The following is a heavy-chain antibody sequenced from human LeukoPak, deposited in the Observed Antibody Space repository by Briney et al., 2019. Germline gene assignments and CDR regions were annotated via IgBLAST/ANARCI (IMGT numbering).Heavy chain of an antibody. D-gene: IGHD1-26*01. J-gene: IGHJ4*02. V-gene: IGHV3-30*02. CDR1: GFTFSSYG. Sequence: GSLRLSCAASGFTFSSYGMHWVRQAPGKGLEWVAFIRFDGSNKYCADSVKGRFTISRDNSKNTLYLQMNSLRAEDMAVYYCARRPDSGSYYVDYWGQGTLVTVSS. CDR2: IRFDGSNK. CDR3: ARRPDSGSYYVDY.